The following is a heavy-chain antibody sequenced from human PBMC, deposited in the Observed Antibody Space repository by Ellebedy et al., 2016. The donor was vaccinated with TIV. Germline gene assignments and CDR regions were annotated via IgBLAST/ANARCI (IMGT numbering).Heavy chain of an antibody. Sequence: SETLSLXXTVSGGSISSYYWSWIRQPPGKGLEWIGEINHSGSTNYNPSLKSRVTISVDTSKNQFSLKLSSVTAADTAVYYCARSWFWSGYSYYYMDVWGKGTTVTVSS. CDR3: ARSWFWSGYSYYYMDV. CDR1: GGSISSYY. V-gene: IGHV4-34*01. D-gene: IGHD3-3*01. CDR2: INHSGST. J-gene: IGHJ6*03.